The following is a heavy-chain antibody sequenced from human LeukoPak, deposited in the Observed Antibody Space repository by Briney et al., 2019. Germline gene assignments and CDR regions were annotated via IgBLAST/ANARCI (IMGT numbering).Heavy chain of an antibody. CDR2: ISGSTGST. CDR1: GFTFINYG. J-gene: IGHJ4*02. V-gene: IGHV3-23*01. CDR3: AKNYDFWSGYSFDY. Sequence: TGGSLRLSCVGTGFTFINYGMSWARQAPGKGLEWVSAISGSTGSTYYADSVKGRFTISRDNSKNTVYLQMNSLRAEDTAVYYCAKNYDFWSGYSFDYWGQGTLVTVSS. D-gene: IGHD3-3*01.